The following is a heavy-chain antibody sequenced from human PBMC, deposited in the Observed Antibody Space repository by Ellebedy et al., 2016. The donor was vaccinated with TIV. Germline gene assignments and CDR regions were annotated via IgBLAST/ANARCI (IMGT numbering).Heavy chain of an antibody. D-gene: IGHD5-18*01. CDR1: GGSISSGDYY. J-gene: IGHJ4*02. CDR3: ARESAVAGYSYGRGDY. Sequence: SETLSLTXTVSGGSISSGDYYWSWIRQPPGKGLEWIGYIYYSGSTYYNPSLKSRVTISVDTSKNQFSLKLSSVTAADTAVYYCARESAVAGYSYGRGDYWGQGTLVTVSS. V-gene: IGHV4-30-4*01. CDR2: IYYSGST.